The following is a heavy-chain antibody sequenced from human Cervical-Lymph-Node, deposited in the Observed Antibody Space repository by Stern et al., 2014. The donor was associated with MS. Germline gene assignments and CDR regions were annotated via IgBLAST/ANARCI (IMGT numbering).Heavy chain of an antibody. V-gene: IGHV3-30*18. Sequence: VQLEESGGGVVQPGRSLRLSCAASGFTFSSYAMHWVRQAPGKGLEWVAVISFDGGKEYYADSVKGRFTISRDNSKTTLYLQMDNVRAEDTAVYFCAKIVPTTIQFDAFDVWGQGTMVTVSS. J-gene: IGHJ3*01. CDR3: AKIVPTTIQFDAFDV. CDR2: ISFDGGKE. D-gene: IGHD2-2*02. CDR1: GFTFSSYA.